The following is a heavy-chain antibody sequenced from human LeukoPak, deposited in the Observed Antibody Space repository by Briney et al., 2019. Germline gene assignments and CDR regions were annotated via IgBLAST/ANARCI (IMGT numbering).Heavy chain of an antibody. D-gene: IGHD3-10*01. CDR1: GFTFSSYE. V-gene: IGHV3-48*03. CDR2: ISSSGSTI. J-gene: IGHJ6*04. CDR3: ARRASWFGELMDV. Sequence: GGSPRLSCAASGFTFSSYEMNWVRQAPGKGLEWVSYISSSGSTIYYADSVKGRFTISRDNAKNSLYLQMNSLRAEDTAVYYCARRASWFGELMDVWGKGTTVTISS.